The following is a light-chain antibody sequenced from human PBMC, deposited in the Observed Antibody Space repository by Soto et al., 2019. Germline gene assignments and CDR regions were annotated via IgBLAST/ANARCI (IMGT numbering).Light chain of an antibody. J-gene: IGKJ1*01. CDR3: LQDYNYPPT. V-gene: IGKV1-6*02. Sequence: AIQMTHSPSSLSASVVDRVTSTCRASQAIRNDLGWYQQKPGKAPKLLIYFASTLQSGVPSRFSGSGSGTDFTLTISSLQPEDFATYYCLQDYNYPPTFGQGTKVDIK. CDR1: QAIRND. CDR2: FAS.